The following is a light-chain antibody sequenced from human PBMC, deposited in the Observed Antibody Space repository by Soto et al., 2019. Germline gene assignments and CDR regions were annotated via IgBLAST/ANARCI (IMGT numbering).Light chain of an antibody. CDR1: QGIRND. Sequence: AIQMTQSPSSLSASVGDRVTITCRASQGIRNDLGWYQQKPGKAPKLLIYAASSLQSGVPSRFSGSGSGTDFTLTISILQPEDFATYYCRQDYNYPRTFGQGTKVEIK. J-gene: IGKJ1*01. CDR3: RQDYNYPRT. CDR2: AAS. V-gene: IGKV1-6*01.